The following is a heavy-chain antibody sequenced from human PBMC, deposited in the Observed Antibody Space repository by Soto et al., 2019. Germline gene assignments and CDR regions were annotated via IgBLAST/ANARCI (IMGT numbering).Heavy chain of an antibody. V-gene: IGHV3-23*01. Sequence: EVQLLESGGGLVQPGGSLRLSCAASGFTISSYAMSWVRQAPGKGLEWVSAISGSGGSTYYADSVKGRFTISRDNSKNSLYPQMNSLRAEDTAVNDCAKGAYCSSTSCKGYSYMDVWGKGTTVTVSS. CDR2: ISGSGGST. J-gene: IGHJ6*03. D-gene: IGHD2-2*01. CDR3: AKGAYCSSTSCKGYSYMDV. CDR1: GFTISSYA.